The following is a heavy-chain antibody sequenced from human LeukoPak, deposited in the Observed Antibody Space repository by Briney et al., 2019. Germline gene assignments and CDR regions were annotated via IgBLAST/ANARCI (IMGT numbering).Heavy chain of an antibody. D-gene: IGHD3-22*01. CDR1: GGTFSSYA. V-gene: IGHV1-69*11. CDR3: ARVKPYYYDSSGYYSLGAFDI. J-gene: IGHJ3*02. CDR2: IIPILGTA. Sequence: SVKVSCKASGGTFSSYAISWVRQAPGQGLEWMGRIIPILGTANYAQKFQGRVTITTDESTSTAYMELSSLRSEDTAVYYCARVKPYYYDSSGYYSLGAFDIWGQGTMVTVSS.